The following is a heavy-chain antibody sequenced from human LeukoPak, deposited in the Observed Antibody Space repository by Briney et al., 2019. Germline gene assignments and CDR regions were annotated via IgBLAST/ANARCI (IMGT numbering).Heavy chain of an antibody. Sequence: GGSLRLSCAASGFTFSSYAMSWVRQAPGKGLEWVSTVSGSGGRTYYADSVKGRFTISRDNSKNTLYLQMSSLRAEDTAVYYCAKESAAAGNVPFDYWGQGTLVTVSS. D-gene: IGHD6-13*01. CDR3: AKESAAAGNVPFDY. CDR1: GFTFSSYA. V-gene: IGHV3-23*01. J-gene: IGHJ4*02. CDR2: VSGSGGRT.